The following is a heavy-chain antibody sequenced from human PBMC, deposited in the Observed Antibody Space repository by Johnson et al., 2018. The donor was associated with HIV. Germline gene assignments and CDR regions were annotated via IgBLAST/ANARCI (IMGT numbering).Heavy chain of an antibody. CDR2: IKQDGSEK. CDR3: AREGIAVAKVLAFDI. D-gene: IGHD6-19*01. Sequence: VQLVESGGGVVQPGRSLRLSCAASGFIFSSYWMTWVRQAPGKGLEWVANIKQDGSEKKYVDSVKGRFTISRDNAKNSLYLQMNSLRAEDTAVYYCAREGIAVAKVLAFDIWGQGTMVTVSS. CDR1: GFIFSSYW. J-gene: IGHJ3*02. V-gene: IGHV3-7*05.